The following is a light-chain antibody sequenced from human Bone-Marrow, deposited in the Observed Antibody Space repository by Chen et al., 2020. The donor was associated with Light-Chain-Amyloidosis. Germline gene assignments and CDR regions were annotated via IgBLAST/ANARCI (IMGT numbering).Light chain of an antibody. J-gene: IGLJ2*01. Sequence: SYVLTQPPSGSVAPGQTARIACGGNNIGSKGVHWYQQKPGQAPVLVVSDDNARPSGIPERFSGSNSGNTATLTINRVEAGDEADYYCQVWDSRSDHVVFGGGTKLTVL. CDR2: DDN. CDR3: QVWDSRSDHVV. CDR1: NIGSKG. V-gene: IGLV3-21*02.